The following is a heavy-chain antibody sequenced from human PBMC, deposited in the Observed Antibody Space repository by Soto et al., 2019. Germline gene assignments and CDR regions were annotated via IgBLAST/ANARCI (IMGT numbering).Heavy chain of an antibody. CDR3: ASDAYCSSTSCYDVDYYYGMDV. D-gene: IGHD2-2*01. Sequence: ASVKVSCKASGYTFTGYYMHWVRQAPGQGLEWMGWINPNSGGTNYAQKSQGWVTMTRDTSISTAYMELSRLRSDDTAVYYCASDAYCSSTSCYDVDYYYGMDVWGQGTTVTVSS. CDR1: GYTFTGYY. V-gene: IGHV1-2*04. CDR2: INPNSGGT. J-gene: IGHJ6*02.